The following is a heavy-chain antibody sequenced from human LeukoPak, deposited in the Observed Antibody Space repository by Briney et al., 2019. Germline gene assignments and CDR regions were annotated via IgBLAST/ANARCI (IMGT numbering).Heavy chain of an antibody. D-gene: IGHD6-19*01. CDR1: GFTFSDYY. J-gene: IGHJ4*02. CDR2: ISTGSSYT. Sequence: PGGSLRLSCATSGFTFSDYYMSWIRQAPGKGLEWVSYISTGSSYTNYADSVKGRFTISRDNAKKSLYLQMNSLRAEDTAVYYCASSRVGSRGWPSYFDYWGQGTLVTVSS. V-gene: IGHV3-11*06. CDR3: ASSRVGSRGWPSYFDY.